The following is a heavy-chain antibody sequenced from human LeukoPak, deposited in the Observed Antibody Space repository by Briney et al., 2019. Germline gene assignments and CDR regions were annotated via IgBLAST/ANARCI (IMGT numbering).Heavy chain of an antibody. Sequence: GGSLRLSCAAAGTAFDSHYMTWVRQTPEKGLEWVANINQDGSEKNYVDSVKGRFTISRDNAKKSLYLQMNSLRAEDTAVYYCASAAGWESAYWGQGTLVTVSS. CDR3: ASAAGWESAY. V-gene: IGHV3-7*01. CDR2: INQDGSEK. D-gene: IGHD1-26*01. J-gene: IGHJ4*02. CDR1: GTAFDSHY.